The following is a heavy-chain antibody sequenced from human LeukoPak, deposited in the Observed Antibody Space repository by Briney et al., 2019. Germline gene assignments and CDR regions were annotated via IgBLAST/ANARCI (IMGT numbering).Heavy chain of an antibody. CDR3: AKDQGYYDFWSGYSSGDY. Sequence: GGSLRLSCAASGFTFSNYAIHWVRQAPGKGLGWVSAISGSGGSTYYADSVKGRFTISRDNSKNTLYLQMNSLRAEDTAVYYCAKDQGYYDFWSGYSSGDYWGQGTLVTVSS. D-gene: IGHD3-3*01. V-gene: IGHV3-23*01. CDR2: ISGSGGST. CDR1: GFTFSNYA. J-gene: IGHJ4*02.